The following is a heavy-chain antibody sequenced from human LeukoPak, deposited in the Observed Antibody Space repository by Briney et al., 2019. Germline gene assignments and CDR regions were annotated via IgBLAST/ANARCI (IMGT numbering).Heavy chain of an antibody. V-gene: IGHV3-30*02. D-gene: IGHD4-17*01. J-gene: IGHJ4*02. CDR3: AKDVLSTVTTYYFDY. CDR1: GFTFSSYG. Sequence: PGGSLXLXXXXXGFTFSSYGMRWVRQAPGKGLEWGAFIRYDGGNKYYADSVKGRFTISRDNSKNTLYLQMNSLRAEDTAVYYCAKDVLSTVTTYYFDYWGQGTLVTVSS. CDR2: IRYDGGNK.